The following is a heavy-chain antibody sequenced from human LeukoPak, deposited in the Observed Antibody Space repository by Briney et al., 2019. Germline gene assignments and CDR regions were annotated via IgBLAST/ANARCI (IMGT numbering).Heavy chain of an antibody. Sequence: GCSLTLSCAASGFTFSSYGMHWVRQAPGQGLEWVAVIWYDGSNKYYADSVKGRFTISRDNSKNTLYLQMNSLRAEDTAVYYCARDRGVTVTTDYFDYWGQGTLVTVSS. CDR3: ARDRGVTVTTDYFDY. CDR1: GFTFSSYG. V-gene: IGHV3-33*01. CDR2: IWYDGSNK. J-gene: IGHJ4*02. D-gene: IGHD4-17*01.